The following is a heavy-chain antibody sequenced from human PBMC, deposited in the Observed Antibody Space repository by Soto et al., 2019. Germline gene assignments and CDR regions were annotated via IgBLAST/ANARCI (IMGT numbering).Heavy chain of an antibody. J-gene: IGHJ4*02. CDR3: ARDLEYSSSPNYFDY. D-gene: IGHD6-6*01. V-gene: IGHV3-30-3*01. CDR1: GFTFSSYA. Sequence: QVQLVESGGGVVQPGRSLRLSCAASGFTFSSYAMHWVRQAPGKGLEWVAVISYDGSNKYYADSVKGRFTISRDNSXNPLYLQRNSLRAEDTAVYYCARDLEYSSSPNYFDYWGQGTLVTVSS. CDR2: ISYDGSNK.